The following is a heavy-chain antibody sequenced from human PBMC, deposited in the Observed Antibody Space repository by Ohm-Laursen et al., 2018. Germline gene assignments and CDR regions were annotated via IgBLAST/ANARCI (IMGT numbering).Heavy chain of an antibody. D-gene: IGHD2-2*01. J-gene: IGHJ5*02. CDR3: ARQEGYCSSTSCYEVWFDP. V-gene: IGHV4-59*08. Sequence: GTLSLTCTVSGDSISGRYWSWIRQPPGKGLEWIGNIDDNGNTNYNPSLQSRVTISVDTSKNQFSLKLSSVTAADTAVYYCARQEGYCSSTSCYEVWFDPWGQGTLVTVSS. CDR1: GDSISGRY. CDR2: IDDNGNT.